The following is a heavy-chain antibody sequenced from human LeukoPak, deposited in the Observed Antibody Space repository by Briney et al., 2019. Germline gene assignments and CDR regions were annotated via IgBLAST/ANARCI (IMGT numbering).Heavy chain of an antibody. CDR3: AKDSPSRTATTEVPVDY. CDR2: ISSSSSYI. D-gene: IGHD1/OR15-1a*01. Sequence: PGGSLRLSCVMSGFTFSSFWLSWVRQAPGKGLEWLASISSSSSYIYFANSVRGRFTISRDNAKNSLYLQMNSLRAEDTAVYYCAKDSPSRTATTEVPVDYWGQGTLVTVSS. V-gene: IGHV3-21*01. CDR1: GFTFSSFW. J-gene: IGHJ4*02.